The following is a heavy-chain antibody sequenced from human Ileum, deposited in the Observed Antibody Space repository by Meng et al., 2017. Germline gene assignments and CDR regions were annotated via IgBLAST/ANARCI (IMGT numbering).Heavy chain of an antibody. J-gene: IGHJ5*02. CDR2: IKSTTHGGTT. CDR3: TTNRGIS. Sequence: VQVMGSGGGLVKPGESLRLSCAASGLTFSNAWMTWVRQAPGKGLEWIGQIKSTTHGGTTDYAAPVTGRFIISRDDSKNTLYLQMSSLKTEDTAVYYCTTNRGISWGQGTLVTVSS. V-gene: IGHV3-15*01. CDR1: GLTFSNAW.